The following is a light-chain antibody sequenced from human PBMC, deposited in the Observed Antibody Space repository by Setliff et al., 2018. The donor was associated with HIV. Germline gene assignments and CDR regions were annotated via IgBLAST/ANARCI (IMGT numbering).Light chain of an antibody. J-gene: IGLJ1*01. Sequence: QSVLTQPASVSGSPGQSITISCTGTSSDVGDYNFVSWYQQHPGKVPKLMIFEVNDRPSGVSHRFSGSKSGNTASLTISGLQAEDEADYYCSSYTYYNTCVFGTGTKVTV. V-gene: IGLV2-14*01. CDR1: SSDVGDYNF. CDR3: SSYTYYNTCV. CDR2: EVN.